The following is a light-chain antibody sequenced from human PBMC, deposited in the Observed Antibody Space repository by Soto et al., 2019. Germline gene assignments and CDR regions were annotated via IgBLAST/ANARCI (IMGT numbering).Light chain of an antibody. CDR1: QNIDNW. CDR3: QHLNNFPRT. V-gene: IGKV1-12*01. J-gene: IGKJ1*01. CDR2: AAS. Sequence: DIQMTQSPSSVSASVGDRVTITCRASQNIDNWLAWYQQRPGKAPKLLIFAASTLRSGVPSRFSGSGSGTDFTLTISSLQPEDFATYYCQHLNNFPRTFGQGTKVEIK.